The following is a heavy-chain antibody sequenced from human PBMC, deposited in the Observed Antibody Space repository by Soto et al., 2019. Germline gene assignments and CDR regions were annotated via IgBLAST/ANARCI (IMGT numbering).Heavy chain of an antibody. CDR1: GFTFSSYV. D-gene: IGHD3-22*01. V-gene: IGHV3-30*18. CDR3: AKDTYYYDRSGYYTYDH. Sequence: GGSLRLSCAASGFTFSSYVVHWVRQAPGKGLEWVASVSYDGSNKHYADSAKGRFTISRDNSRNTLDLQMNSLRAEDTAVYYCAKDTYYYDRSGYYTYDHWGQGT. CDR2: VSYDGSNK. J-gene: IGHJ4*02.